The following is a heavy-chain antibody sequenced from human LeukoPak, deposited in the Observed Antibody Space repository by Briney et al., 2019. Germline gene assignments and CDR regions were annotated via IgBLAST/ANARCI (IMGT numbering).Heavy chain of an antibody. V-gene: IGHV1-18*01. CDR3: ARAAYYYYMDV. J-gene: IGHJ6*03. CDR2: IIAYNGNT. Sequence: ASVKVSCKASGGTFSSYAISWVRQAPGQGLEWMGGIIAYNGNTNYAQKLQGRVTMTTDTSTSTAYMELRSLRSDDTAVYYCARAAYYYYMDVWGKGTTVTVSS. CDR1: GGTFSSYA.